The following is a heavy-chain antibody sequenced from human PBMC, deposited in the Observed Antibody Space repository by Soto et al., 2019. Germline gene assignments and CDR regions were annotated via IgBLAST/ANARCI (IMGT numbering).Heavy chain of an antibody. J-gene: IGHJ5*02. Sequence: SETLSLTCTVSGGSISSSSYYWGWIRQPPGKGLEWIGSIYYSGSTYYNPSLKSRVTISVDTSKNQFSLKLSSVTAADTAVYYCASVVVAATPPPYNWFDPWGQGTLVTVSS. V-gene: IGHV4-39*01. CDR1: GGSISSSSYY. CDR2: IYYSGST. D-gene: IGHD2-15*01. CDR3: ASVVVAATPPPYNWFDP.